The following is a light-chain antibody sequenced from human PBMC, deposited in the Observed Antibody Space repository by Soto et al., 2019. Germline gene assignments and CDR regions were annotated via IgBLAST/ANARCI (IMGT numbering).Light chain of an antibody. J-gene: IGLJ1*01. CDR2: YDD. Sequence: QPVLTRAPSVSGAPLGRGPITSSGNSSNIGNNAVNWYQQLPGKAPKLLIYYDDLLPSGVSDRFSGSKSGTSASLAISGLQSEDEADYYCAAWDDGLNGYVFGTGTKVTVL. CDR3: AAWDDGLNGYV. V-gene: IGLV1-36*01. CDR1: SSNIGNNA.